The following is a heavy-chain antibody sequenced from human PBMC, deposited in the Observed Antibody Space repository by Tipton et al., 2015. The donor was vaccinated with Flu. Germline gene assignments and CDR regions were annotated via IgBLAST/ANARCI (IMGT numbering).Heavy chain of an antibody. Sequence: SLRLSCAASGFTFRSFEMNWVRQAPGKGLEWVSYITSRGSTIYYADSVKGRFTISRDNAKNSLYLQMDSLRAEDTAVYYCARERGGGGQTYYFDYWGQGTLVTVSS. CDR2: ITSRGSTI. V-gene: IGHV3-48*03. CDR1: GFTFRSFE. J-gene: IGHJ4*02. D-gene: IGHD3-16*01. CDR3: ARERGGGGQTYYFDY.